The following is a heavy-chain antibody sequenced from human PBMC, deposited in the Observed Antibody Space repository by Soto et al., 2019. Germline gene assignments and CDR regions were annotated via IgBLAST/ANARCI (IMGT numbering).Heavy chain of an antibody. CDR1: GYTFTSFG. CDR2: INTYTQNT. Sequence: QVQLVQSGAELKKPGASKKVSCKASGYTFTSFGITWVRQAPGQGLEWMGWINTYTQNTKYAHNFQGRVTMTTDTSTTTSYMELRSLRSDDTAVYYCGRESSGSGWSFDFWGQGSLVTVSS. V-gene: IGHV1-18*04. J-gene: IGHJ4*02. D-gene: IGHD6-19*01. CDR3: GRESSGSGWSFDF.